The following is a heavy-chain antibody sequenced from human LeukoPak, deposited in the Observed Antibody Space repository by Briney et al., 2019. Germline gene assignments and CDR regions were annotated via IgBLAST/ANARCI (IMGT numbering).Heavy chain of an antibody. CDR1: GGSFSGYY. D-gene: IGHD2-15*01. J-gene: IGHJ4*02. Sequence: SETLSLTCAVYGGSFSGYYWSWIRQPPGKGLEWIGEINHSGSTNYNPSLKSRVTISVDTSKNQFSLKLSSVTAADTAVYYCAGGFGYCSGGSCYSGDYWGQGTLVTVSS. CDR2: INHSGST. V-gene: IGHV4-34*01. CDR3: AGGFGYCSGGSCYSGDY.